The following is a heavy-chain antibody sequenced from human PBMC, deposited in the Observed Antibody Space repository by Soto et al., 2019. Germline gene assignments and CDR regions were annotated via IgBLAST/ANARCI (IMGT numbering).Heavy chain of an antibody. J-gene: IGHJ4*02. CDR2: IDWDDDK. D-gene: IGHD3-10*01. Sequence: SGPTLVNPTQTLTLTCTFSGFSLSTSGMCVSWIRQPPGKALEWLARIDWDDDKYYSTSLKTRLTISKDTSKNQVVLTMTNMDPVDTATYYCARGHITRVRGALFDYWGQGTLVTVSS. CDR1: GFSLSTSGMC. CDR3: ARGHITRVRGALFDY. V-gene: IGHV2-70*11.